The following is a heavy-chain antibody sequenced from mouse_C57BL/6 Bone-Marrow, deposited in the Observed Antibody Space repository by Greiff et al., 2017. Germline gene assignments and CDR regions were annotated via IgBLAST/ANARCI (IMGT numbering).Heavy chain of an antibody. V-gene: IGHV2-2*01. CDR3: ASIYDGYGFAY. Sequence: VQLQQSGPGLVQPSQSLSITCTASGFSLTSYGVHWVRQSPGKGLEWLGVIWRGGSTAYNAAFISRLSISKDNSKCQVFFKMNSLQADDAAIYYCASIYDGYGFAYWGQGTLVTVSA. D-gene: IGHD2-3*01. CDR1: GFSLTSYG. CDR2: IWRGGST. J-gene: IGHJ3*01.